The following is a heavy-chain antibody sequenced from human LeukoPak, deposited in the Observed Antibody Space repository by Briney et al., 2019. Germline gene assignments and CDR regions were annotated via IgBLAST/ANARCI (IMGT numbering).Heavy chain of an antibody. CDR2: IYPSDSHT. D-gene: IGHD3-22*01. V-gene: IGHV5-51*01. Sequence: GESLKISCKGSGYSFTSYWIGWVRQMPGKGLELMWVIYPSDSHTRYSPSFQGQVTISADKPISTAYLQWSSLKVSYTAMYYCARQWAYYDSSGYHFDYWGQGTLVTVSS. J-gene: IGHJ4*02. CDR1: GYSFTSYW. CDR3: ARQWAYYDSSGYHFDY.